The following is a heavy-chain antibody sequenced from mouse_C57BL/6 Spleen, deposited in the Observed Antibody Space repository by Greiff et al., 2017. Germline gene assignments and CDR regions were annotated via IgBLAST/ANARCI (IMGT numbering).Heavy chain of an antibody. CDR1: GYTFTEYT. Sequence: QVQLQQSGAELVKPGASVKLSCKASGYTFTEYTIHWVKQRSGQGLEWIGWFYPGSGSIKYNEKFKDKATLTADKSSSTVYMELSRLTSEDSAVYFCARHKNYKSDPVYYFDDWGKGTTLTVSS. V-gene: IGHV1-62-2*01. J-gene: IGHJ2*01. CDR3: ARHKNYKSDPVYYFDD. D-gene: IGHD2-12*01. CDR2: FYPGSGSI.